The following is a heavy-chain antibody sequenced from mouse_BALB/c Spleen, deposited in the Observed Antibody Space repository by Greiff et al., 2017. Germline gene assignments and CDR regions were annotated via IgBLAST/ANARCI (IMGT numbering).Heavy chain of an antibody. CDR3: ARQGYGSDMDY. CDR2: INPDSSTI. V-gene: IGHV4-1*02. CDR1: GFDFSRYW. D-gene: IGHD1-1*01. J-gene: IGHJ4*01. Sequence: EVKLVESGGGLVQPGGSLKLSCAASGFDFSRYWMSWVRQAPGKGLEWIGEINPDSSTINYTPSLKDKFIISRDNAKNTLYLQMSKVRSEDTALYYCARQGYGSDMDYWGQGTSVTVSS.